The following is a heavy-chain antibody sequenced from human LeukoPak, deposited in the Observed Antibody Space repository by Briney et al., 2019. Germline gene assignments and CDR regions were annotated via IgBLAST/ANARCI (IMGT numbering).Heavy chain of an antibody. CDR1: GGSISSYY. CDR3: ARDNYSPPYYYYGMDV. J-gene: IGHJ6*02. Sequence: SETLSLTCAVSGGSISSYYWSWIRQPPGKGLEWIGYIYYSGSTNYNPSLKSRVTVSVDTSKNQFSLKPSSVTAADTAVYYCARDNYSPPYYYYGMDVWGQGTTVTVSS. V-gene: IGHV4-59*01. D-gene: IGHD4-11*01. CDR2: IYYSGST.